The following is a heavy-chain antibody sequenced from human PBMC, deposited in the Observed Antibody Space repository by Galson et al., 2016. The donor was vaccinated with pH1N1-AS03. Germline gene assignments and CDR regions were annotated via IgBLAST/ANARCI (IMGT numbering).Heavy chain of an antibody. Sequence: SLRRSCAASGFTFSTYTMNWVRQAPGKGLEWVAYISSSRRFIYYADAVPGRFTISKDSPKNSVYLHMNGLRADDTAVYYCARDGGYSSGWIDFLGQGTLVSVSS. D-gene: IGHD3-22*01. CDR2: ISSSRRFI. J-gene: IGHJ4*02. CDR1: GFTFSTYT. CDR3: ARDGGYSSGWIDF. V-gene: IGHV3-21*01.